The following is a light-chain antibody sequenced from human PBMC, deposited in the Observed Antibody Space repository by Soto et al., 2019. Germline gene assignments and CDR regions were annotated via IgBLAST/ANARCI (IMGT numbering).Light chain of an antibody. Sequence: QSALTQPRSVSGSPGQSVTISCTGTSSDVGGYNYVSWYQQHPGKAPKLVLYDVSKRPSGVPDRFSGSKSGGTASLTISGLQADDEADYYCGTSASRFIWVFGGGTQLTVL. CDR1: SSDVGGYNY. CDR2: DVS. V-gene: IGLV2-11*01. CDR3: GTSASRFIWV. J-gene: IGLJ3*02.